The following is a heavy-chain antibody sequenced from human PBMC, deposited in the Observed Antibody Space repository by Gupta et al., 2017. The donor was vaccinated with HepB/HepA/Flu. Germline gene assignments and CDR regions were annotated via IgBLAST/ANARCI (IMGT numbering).Heavy chain of an antibody. CDR2: IGFNGAAT. Sequence: EVQLLESGGGLVQPGGSLTLPCRTSGFSFSSYAMNWVRQAPGKGLEYVSAIGFNGAATYYADSVKGRFTISRDNSNNTLYLHMNSLRADDTAVYFCAKERYGSYYYYMDVWGKGTTVTVSS. CDR3: AKERYGSYYYYMDV. CDR1: GFSFSSYA. V-gene: IGHV3-23*01. D-gene: IGHD1-1*01. J-gene: IGHJ6*03.